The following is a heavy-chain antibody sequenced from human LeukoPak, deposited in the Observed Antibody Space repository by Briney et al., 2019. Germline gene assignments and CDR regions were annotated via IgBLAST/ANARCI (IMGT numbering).Heavy chain of an antibody. V-gene: IGHV1-18*01. CDR2: ISAYSANT. D-gene: IGHD2-15*01. CDR3: ARLMPEDIVVVVAATFDH. CDR1: GYTFSNYG. Sequence: ASVKLSCKASGYTFSNYGINWVRQAPGQGLEWMGWISAYSANTHYAQRFQGRVTLTIDTSTSTAYMQGRSLRSDDTAVYYCARLMPEDIVVVVAATFDHWGQGTLVTVSS. J-gene: IGHJ4*02.